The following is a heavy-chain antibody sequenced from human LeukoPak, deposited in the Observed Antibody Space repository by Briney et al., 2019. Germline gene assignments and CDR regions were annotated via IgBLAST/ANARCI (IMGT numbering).Heavy chain of an antibody. CDR3: ARVTGALATFYYYYMDV. J-gene: IGHJ6*03. V-gene: IGHV4-34*01. Sequence: SETLSLTCAVYGGSFGGYYWSWLRQPPGKGLEWIGEINHSGSTNYNPSLKSRVTISVDTSKNQFSLKLSSVTAADTAVYYCARVTGALATFYYYYMDVWGKGTTVTVSS. CDR2: INHSGST. CDR1: GGSFGGYY. D-gene: IGHD3-16*01.